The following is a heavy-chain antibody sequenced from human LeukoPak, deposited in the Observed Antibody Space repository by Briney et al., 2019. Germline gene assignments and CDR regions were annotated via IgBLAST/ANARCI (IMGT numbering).Heavy chain of an antibody. CDR2: IIPIFGTA. V-gene: IGHV1-69*13. Sequence: ASVTVSCTASGGTFSSYAISWVRQAPGQGLEWMGGIIPIFGTANYAQKFQGRVTITADESTSTAYMELSSLRSEDTAVYYCARSPTAAGTFYFDYWGQGTLVTVSS. J-gene: IGHJ4*02. CDR3: ARSPTAAGTFYFDY. D-gene: IGHD6-13*01. CDR1: GGTFSSYA.